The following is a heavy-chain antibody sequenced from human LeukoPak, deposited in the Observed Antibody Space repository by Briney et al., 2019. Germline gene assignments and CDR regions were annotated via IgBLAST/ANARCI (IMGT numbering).Heavy chain of an antibody. CDR3: AKGDRYCRSTSCLFDY. J-gene: IGHJ4*02. CDR2: ISWNSGSI. D-gene: IGHD2-2*01. Sequence: GRSLRLSCAASGFTFDDYAMHWVRQAPGKGLEWVSGISWNSGSIGYADSVKGRFTISRDNAKNSLYLQMNSLRAEDTALYYCAKGDRYCRSTSCLFDYWGQGTLVTVSS. CDR1: GFTFDDYA. V-gene: IGHV3-9*01.